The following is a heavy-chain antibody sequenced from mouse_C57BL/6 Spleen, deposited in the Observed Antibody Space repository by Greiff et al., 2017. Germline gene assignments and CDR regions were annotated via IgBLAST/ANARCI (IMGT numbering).Heavy chain of an antibody. CDR1: GYTFTDYY. CDR2: INPNNGGT. J-gene: IGHJ4*01. V-gene: IGHV1-26*01. Sequence: EVQLQQSGPELVQPGASVKISCKASGYTFTDYYMNWVQQSHGKSLEWIGDINPNNGGTSYNQKFKGTATLTVDQSSTAASMEIRSLTSEDSAVYYCAREELRERAMDYWGQGTSVTVSS. CDR3: AREELRERAMDY. D-gene: IGHD3-2*02.